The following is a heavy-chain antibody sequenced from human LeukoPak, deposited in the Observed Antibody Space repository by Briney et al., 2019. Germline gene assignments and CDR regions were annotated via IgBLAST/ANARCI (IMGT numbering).Heavy chain of an antibody. CDR1: GFTFYDYG. Sequence: GGSLRLSCAASGFTFYDYGMSWVRQAPGKGLEWVSGINWNGGSTVYADSVKGRFTISRDNAKNSLYLQMNSLRAEDTALYYCARARIQLWSGHTNFDYWGQGTLVTVSS. CDR3: ARARIQLWSGHTNFDY. CDR2: INWNGGST. D-gene: IGHD5-18*01. V-gene: IGHV3-20*04. J-gene: IGHJ4*02.